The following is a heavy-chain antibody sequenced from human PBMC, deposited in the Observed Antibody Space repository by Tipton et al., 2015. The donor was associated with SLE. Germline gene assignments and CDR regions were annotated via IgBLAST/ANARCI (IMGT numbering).Heavy chain of an antibody. CDR1: GGSITNYY. Sequence: TLSLTCTVSGGSITNYYWGWVRQPAGKGLKWIGRICCGGSTKYNPSLDSRVSLSVDASKDQFSLKLSSVTAADTAVYYCVVCSPSSCSYFDYWGQGTLVTVSS. CDR2: ICCGGST. J-gene: IGHJ4*02. CDR3: VVCSPSSCSYFDY. D-gene: IGHD2-2*01. V-gene: IGHV4-4*07.